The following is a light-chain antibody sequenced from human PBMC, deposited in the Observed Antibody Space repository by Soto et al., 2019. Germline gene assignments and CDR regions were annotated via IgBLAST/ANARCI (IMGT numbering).Light chain of an antibody. Sequence: DIQMTQSPSSLSASVGDRVTITCRASQSISTYLNWYQQKPGKAPKLLIYAASSLQSGVPSRFSGSGSGTDFTLTISSLQREDSATYYCQQSYSIPVTFGGGTKVELK. V-gene: IGKV1-39*01. CDR2: AAS. J-gene: IGKJ4*01. CDR1: QSISTY. CDR3: QQSYSIPVT.